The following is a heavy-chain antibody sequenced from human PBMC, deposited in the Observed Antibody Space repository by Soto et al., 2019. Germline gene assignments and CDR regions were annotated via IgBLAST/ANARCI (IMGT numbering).Heavy chain of an antibody. CDR3: ASRDPGTSVDY. CDR1: GGCLTSNNW. D-gene: IGHD1-7*01. J-gene: IGHJ4*02. Sequence: ETLSLTCAVSGGCLTSNNWWTWVRQPPGQGLEWIGEIYRTGSTNYNPSLKSRVTISLDKSEKQFSLKVTSLTAADTAVYYCASRDPGTSVDYWGQGTLVTVSS. V-gene: IGHV4-4*02. CDR2: IYRTGST.